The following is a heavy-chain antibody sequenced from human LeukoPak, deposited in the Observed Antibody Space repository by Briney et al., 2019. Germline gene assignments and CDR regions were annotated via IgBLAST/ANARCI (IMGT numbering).Heavy chain of an antibody. V-gene: IGHV4-39*07. CDR3: AREEMPLVVVPAAMDNWFDP. D-gene: IGHD2-2*01. J-gene: IGHJ5*02. CDR2: IYYSGST. Sequence: PSETLPLTCTVSGGSISSSSYYWGWIRQPPGKGLEWIGSIYYSGSTYYNPSLKSRVTISVDTSKNQFSLKLSSVTAADTAVYYCAREEMPLVVVPAAMDNWFDPWGQGTLVTVSS. CDR1: GGSISSSSYY.